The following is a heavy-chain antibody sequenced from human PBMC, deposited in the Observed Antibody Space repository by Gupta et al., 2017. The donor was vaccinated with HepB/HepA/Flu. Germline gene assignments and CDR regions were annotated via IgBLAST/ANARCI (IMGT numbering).Heavy chain of an antibody. D-gene: IGHD3-3*01. V-gene: IGHV3-30-3*01. Sequence: QVQLVVAGVGVVQPGRSVRLSCAATGLTSSSYAMHWVRQAPGKGLEWVAVISYDGSNKYYADSVKGRFTISRDNSKNTLYLQMNSLRAEDTAVYYCAREARVDFWSGYSMDAFDIWGQGTMVTLSS. CDR1: GLTSSSYA. CDR2: ISYDGSNK. J-gene: IGHJ3*02. CDR3: AREARVDFWSGYSMDAFDI.